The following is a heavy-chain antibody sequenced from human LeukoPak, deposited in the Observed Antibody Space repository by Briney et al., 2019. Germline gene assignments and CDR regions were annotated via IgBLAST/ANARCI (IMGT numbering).Heavy chain of an antibody. V-gene: IGHV3-9*01. J-gene: IGHJ4*02. CDR2: ISWNSGSI. Sequence: PGGSLRLSCAASGFTFDDYAMHWVRQAPGKGLEWVSGISWNSGSIGYADSVKGRFTISRDNAKNSLYLQMNSLRAEDTALYYCAKDRGYSYGTNSPTDYWGQGTLVTVSS. D-gene: IGHD5-18*01. CDR3: AKDRGYSYGTNSPTDY. CDR1: GFTFDDYA.